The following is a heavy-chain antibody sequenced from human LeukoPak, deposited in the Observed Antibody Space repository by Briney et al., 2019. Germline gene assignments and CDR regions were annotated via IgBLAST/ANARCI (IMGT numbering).Heavy chain of an antibody. Sequence: SETLSLTCTVSGGSISSYYWSWIRQPAGKGLEWIGRIYTSGSTNYNPSLKSRVTMSVDTSKNQFSLKLSSVTAADTAVYYCARDLEQQLVPNWFDPWGQGTLVTVSS. CDR1: GGSISSYY. D-gene: IGHD6-13*01. CDR3: ARDLEQQLVPNWFDP. V-gene: IGHV4-4*07. J-gene: IGHJ5*02. CDR2: IYTSGST.